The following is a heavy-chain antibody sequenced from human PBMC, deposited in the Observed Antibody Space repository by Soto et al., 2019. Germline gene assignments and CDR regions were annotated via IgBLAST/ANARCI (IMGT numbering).Heavy chain of an antibody. CDR2: ISYDGSQT. J-gene: IGHJ4*02. V-gene: IGHV3-30*04. Sequence: VQLVQSGGGVVQPGGSLRLSCAATGFQFGSYAMHWVRQAPGRGLEWVAHISYDGSQTYYGDSVKGRLTIARDNSENTLYLEMNSLRLQDTAVYYCAREGVFGFVPIIPPDYWGQGVLVSVSS. CDR3: AREGVFGFVPIIPPDY. D-gene: IGHD3-3*01. CDR1: GFQFGSYA.